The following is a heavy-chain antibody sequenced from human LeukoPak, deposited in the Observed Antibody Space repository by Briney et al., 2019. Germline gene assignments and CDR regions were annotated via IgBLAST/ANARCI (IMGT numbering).Heavy chain of an antibody. CDR1: GGTFSSYA. V-gene: IGHV1-69*04. CDR3: ARVREGTWIQLWSPCFDI. Sequence: SVKVSCKASGGTFSSYAISWVRQAPGQGLEWMGRIIPILGIANYAQKFQGRVTITADKSTSTAYMELSSLRSEDTAVYYCARVREGTWIQLWSPCFDIWGQGTMVTVSS. D-gene: IGHD5-18*01. CDR2: IIPILGIA. J-gene: IGHJ3*02.